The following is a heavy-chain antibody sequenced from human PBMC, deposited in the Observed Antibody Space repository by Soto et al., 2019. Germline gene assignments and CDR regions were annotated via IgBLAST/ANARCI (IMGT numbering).Heavy chain of an antibody. D-gene: IGHD3-3*01. CDR1: GFSLTTSGVG. V-gene: IGHV2-5*02. CDR3: AHRVLRTVFGLVTTTAIYFDF. CDR2: SYWDDDK. J-gene: IGHJ4*02. Sequence: QITWNESGPTVVRPTETLTLTCRFAGFSLTTSGVGVGWIRQSPGKAPEWLALSYWDDDKRYSASLKSRLTITMDTTKSQGDLTVSDLDPTDPATYYCAHRVLRTVFGLVTTTAIYFDFWGQGTPVAVSS.